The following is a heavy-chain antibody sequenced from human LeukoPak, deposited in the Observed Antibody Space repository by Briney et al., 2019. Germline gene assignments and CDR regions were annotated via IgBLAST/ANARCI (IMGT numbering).Heavy chain of an antibody. V-gene: IGHV3-23*01. CDR2: ISGSGGST. CDR3: AKGLTYYYGSGSYYFDY. CDR1: GFTFSSYA. D-gene: IGHD3-10*01. Sequence: GGSLRLSCAASGFTFSSYAMSWVRQAPGKGLEWVSAISGSGGSTYYADSVKGRFTISRDNSKNTLYLQMNSLRAEDTAVYYCAKGLTYYYGSGSYYFDYWGQGTLVTVSS. J-gene: IGHJ4*02.